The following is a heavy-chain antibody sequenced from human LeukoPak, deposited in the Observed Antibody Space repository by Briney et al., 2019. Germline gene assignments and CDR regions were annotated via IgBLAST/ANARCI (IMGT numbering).Heavy chain of an antibody. J-gene: IGHJ4*01. V-gene: IGHV3-74*01. D-gene: IGHD3-22*01. CDR3: ARGPGSSGGAYVGDY. CDR2: SDGGGSST. CDR1: GFTFSNYW. Sequence: SGGSLRLSCAASGFTFSNYWMHWVRKVPGKGLVWVSRSDGGGSSTSYADSVKGRFSISRDNAKSILYLQMNSLRAEDTAVYYCARGPGSSGGAYVGDYWGHGTLVTVSS.